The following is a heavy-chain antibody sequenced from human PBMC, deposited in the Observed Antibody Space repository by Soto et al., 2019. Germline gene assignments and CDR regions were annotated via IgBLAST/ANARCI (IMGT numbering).Heavy chain of an antibody. J-gene: IGHJ5*02. CDR3: ARHPERIAQIGWFDP. V-gene: IGHV3-48*01. CDR2: ISSSSTI. D-gene: IGHD6-13*01. Sequence: GGSLRLSCAASGFTFSSYSMNWVRQAPGKGLEWVSYISSSSTIYYADSVKGRFTISRGNAKNSLYLQMNSLRAEDTAVYYCARHPERIAQIGWFDPWGQGTLVTVSS. CDR1: GFTFSSYS.